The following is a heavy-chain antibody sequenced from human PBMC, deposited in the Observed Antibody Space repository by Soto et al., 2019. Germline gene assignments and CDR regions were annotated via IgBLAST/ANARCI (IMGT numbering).Heavy chain of an antibody. V-gene: IGHV1-18*01. CDR2: ISAYNGNT. D-gene: IGHD4-17*01. J-gene: IGHJ4*02. CDR3: ARDRPSYHYGDYLDFDY. Sequence: ASVKVSCKASGYTFTSYGISWVRQAPGQGLEWMGWISAYNGNTNYAQKLQGRVTMTTDTSTGTAYMELRSLRSDDTAVYYCARDRPSYHYGDYLDFDYWGQGTLVTVSS. CDR1: GYTFTSYG.